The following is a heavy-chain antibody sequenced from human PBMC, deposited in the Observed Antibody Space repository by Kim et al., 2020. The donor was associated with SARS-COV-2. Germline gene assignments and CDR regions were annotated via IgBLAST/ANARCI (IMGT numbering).Heavy chain of an antibody. D-gene: IGHD6-13*01. J-gene: IGHJ4*02. CDR3: AKAGYSSSRHGIDY. CDR1: GFTFSSYG. CDR2: ISYDGSNK. Sequence: GGSLILSCAASGFTFSSYGMHWVRQAPGKGLEWVAVISYDGSNKYYADSVKGRFTISRDNSKNTLYLQMNSLRAEDTAVYYCAKAGYSSSRHGIDYWGQGTLVTVSS. V-gene: IGHV3-30*18.